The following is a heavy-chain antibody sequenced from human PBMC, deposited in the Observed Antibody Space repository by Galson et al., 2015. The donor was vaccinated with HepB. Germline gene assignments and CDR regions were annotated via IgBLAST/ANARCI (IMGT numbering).Heavy chain of an antibody. CDR2: IIPILGIA. D-gene: IGHD3-9*01. CDR3: ASRSTYDMLTGYSLGY. V-gene: IGHV1-69*04. CDR1: GGTFSSYA. Sequence: SLKVSCKASGGTFSSYAISWVRQAPGQGLEWMGRIIPILGIANYAQKFQGRVTITADKSTSTVYMELSSLRTEDTAVYYCASRSTYDMLTGYSLGYWGQGTLVTVS. J-gene: IGHJ4*02.